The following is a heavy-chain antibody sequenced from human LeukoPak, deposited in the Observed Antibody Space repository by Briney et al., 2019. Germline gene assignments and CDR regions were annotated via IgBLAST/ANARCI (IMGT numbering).Heavy chain of an antibody. CDR1: GDTLSQLT. Sequence: ASVKVSCKISGDTLSQLTIHWVRQAPGEGLEKMGRFDPEYGEKVFAQTFQGRVTMTGDTSTNTAYMELSRLRSDDTAVYYCARAGRSSGYYRPAHREYNWFDPWGQGTLVTVSS. CDR2: FDPEYGEK. V-gene: IGHV1-24*01. D-gene: IGHD3-22*01. CDR3: ARAGRSSGYYRPAHREYNWFDP. J-gene: IGHJ5*02.